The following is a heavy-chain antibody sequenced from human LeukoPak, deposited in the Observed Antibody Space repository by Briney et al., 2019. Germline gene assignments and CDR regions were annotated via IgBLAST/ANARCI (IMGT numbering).Heavy chain of an antibody. CDR1: GGSISSYY. CDR3: ARYCSGGSCYYYGMDV. CDR2: IYYSGST. D-gene: IGHD2-15*01. V-gene: IGHV4-59*01. J-gene: IGHJ6*02. Sequence: KPSETLSLTCTVSGGSISSYYWSWIRQPPGKGLEWIGYIYYSGSTNYNPSLKSRVTISVDTSKNQFSLKLSSVTAADTAVYYCARYCSGGSCYYYGMDVCGQGTTVTVSS.